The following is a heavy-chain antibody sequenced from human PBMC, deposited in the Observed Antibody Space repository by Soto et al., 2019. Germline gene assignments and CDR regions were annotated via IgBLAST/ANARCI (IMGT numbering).Heavy chain of an antibody. J-gene: IGHJ6*02. CDR1: GGTFSSYA. D-gene: IGHD6-13*01. CDR2: IIPIFGTA. CDR3: ARGVIAAPALGYYYGMDV. Sequence: QVQLVQSGAEVKKPGSSVKVSCKASGGTFSSYAISWVRQAPGQGLEWMGGIIPIFGTANYAQKFQGRVTITADESTSTAYMELSSLRSKDTAVYYCARGVIAAPALGYYYGMDVWGQGTTVTVSS. V-gene: IGHV1-69*01.